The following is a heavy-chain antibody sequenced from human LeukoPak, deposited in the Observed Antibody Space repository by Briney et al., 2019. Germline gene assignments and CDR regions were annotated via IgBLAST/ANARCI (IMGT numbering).Heavy chain of an antibody. V-gene: IGHV4-38-2*02. Sequence: SETLSLTCAVSGFSLSTFYWAWIRQPPGKGLEWIGSLYHSGTTYYNPSLKSRVSISVDMSKNQFSLKLSSVTAADTAVYYCARDYYDTSGYSRDAFDFWGQGTMVTVSS. J-gene: IGHJ3*01. CDR2: LYHSGTT. CDR3: ARDYYDTSGYSRDAFDF. CDR1: GFSLSTFY. D-gene: IGHD3-22*01.